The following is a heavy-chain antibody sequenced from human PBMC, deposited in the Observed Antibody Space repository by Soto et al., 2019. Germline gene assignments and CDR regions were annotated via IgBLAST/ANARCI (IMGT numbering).Heavy chain of an antibody. D-gene: IGHD5-18*01. J-gene: IGHJ5*02. CDR1: GFTFSSYS. CDR2: ITSSGSYI. Sequence: GGSLRLSCAASGFTFSSYSMNWVRQAPGKGLEWVSSITSSGSYIYYADSVKGRFTISRDNAKNSLYLQMNSLRAEDTAVYYCARSAYSYGYDWFDPWGQGTLVTVS. CDR3: ARSAYSYGYDWFDP. V-gene: IGHV3-21*01.